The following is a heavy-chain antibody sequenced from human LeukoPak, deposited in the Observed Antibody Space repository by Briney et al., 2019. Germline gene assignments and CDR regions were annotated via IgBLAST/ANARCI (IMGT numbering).Heavy chain of an antibody. CDR1: GLSVTTSGVG. Sequence: SGPTLVKPTQTLTLTCTVSGLSVTTSGVGVGWIPHSPGKALDLLTLIYGDENKLYTPSLKSTLTITKDTSKNLVVIKMTNMDPMDTATYFCTHGRAFYYDTTGYFPAFDYWGQGALVTVSS. J-gene: IGHJ4*02. D-gene: IGHD3-22*01. CDR3: THGRAFYYDTTGYFPAFDY. V-gene: IGHV2-5*02. CDR2: IYGDENK.